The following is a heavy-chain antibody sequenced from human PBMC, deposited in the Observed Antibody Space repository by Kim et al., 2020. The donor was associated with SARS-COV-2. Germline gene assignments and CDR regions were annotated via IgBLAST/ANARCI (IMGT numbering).Heavy chain of an antibody. Sequence: SVKVSCKASGGTFSSYAISWVRQAPGQGLEWMGGIIPIFGTANYAQKFQGRVTITADESTSTAYMELSSLRSEDTAVYYCARDAVPAALAAGTIFYFDYWGQGTLVTVSS. D-gene: IGHD2-2*01. CDR1: GGTFSSYA. J-gene: IGHJ4*02. CDR3: ARDAVPAALAAGTIFYFDY. CDR2: IIPIFGTA. V-gene: IGHV1-69*13.